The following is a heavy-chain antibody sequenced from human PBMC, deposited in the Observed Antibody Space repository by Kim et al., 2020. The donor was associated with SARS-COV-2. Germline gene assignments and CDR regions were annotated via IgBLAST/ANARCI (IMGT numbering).Heavy chain of an antibody. D-gene: IGHD1-26*01. CDR2: IDPSDSYT. J-gene: IGHJ4*02. V-gene: IGHV5-10-1*01. Sequence: GESLKISCKGSGYSFTSYWISWVRQMPGKGLEWMGRIDPSDSYTNYSPSFQGHVTISADKSISTAYLQWSSLKASDTAMYYCARSLSGSYYVNGYWGQGTLVTVSS. CDR3: ARSLSGSYYVNGY. CDR1: GYSFTSYW.